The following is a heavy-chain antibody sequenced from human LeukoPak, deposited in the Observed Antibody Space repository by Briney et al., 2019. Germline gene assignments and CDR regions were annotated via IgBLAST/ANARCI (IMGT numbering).Heavy chain of an antibody. J-gene: IGHJ5*02. Sequence: ASVKVSCKVSGYTLTELSMHWVRQAPGKGLEWMGGFDPEDGEKIYAQKFQGRVTMTEDTSTDTAYMELSSLRSEDTAVYYCATAGGSSSWYGWFDPWGQGTLVTVSS. CDR1: GYTLTELS. V-gene: IGHV1-24*01. CDR3: ATAGGSSSWYGWFDP. CDR2: FDPEDGEK. D-gene: IGHD6-13*01.